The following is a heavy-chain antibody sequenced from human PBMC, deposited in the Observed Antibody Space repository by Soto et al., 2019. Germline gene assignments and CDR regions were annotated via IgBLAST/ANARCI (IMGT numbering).Heavy chain of an antibody. J-gene: IGHJ5*02. CDR2: IVVGTGDT. CDR3: ATDRDPPDSYKWVDP. D-gene: IGHD1-20*01. CDR1: GFTFGDSA. Sequence: QVQLVQSGPEVKKPGTSVKVSCKASGFTFGDSAIQWVRQAPGHRLEWLGWIVVGTGDTNYAPKFQERVTITRDMATIKAQMELSSLISDDTAVNYCATDRDPPDSYKWVDPWGQGPLVTVSP. V-gene: IGHV1-58*02.